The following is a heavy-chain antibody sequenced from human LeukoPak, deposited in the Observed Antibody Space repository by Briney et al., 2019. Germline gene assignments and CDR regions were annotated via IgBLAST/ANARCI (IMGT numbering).Heavy chain of an antibody. CDR3: ARPYGYYDAFDI. CDR2: IIPILGIA. CDR1: GGTFSSYA. Sequence: ASVKVSCKASGGTFSSYAIGWVRQAPGQGLEWMGRIIPILGIANYAQKFQGRVTITADKSTSTAYMELSSLRSEDTAVYYCARPYGYYDAFDIWGQGTMVTVSS. V-gene: IGHV1-69*04. D-gene: IGHD3-22*01. J-gene: IGHJ3*02.